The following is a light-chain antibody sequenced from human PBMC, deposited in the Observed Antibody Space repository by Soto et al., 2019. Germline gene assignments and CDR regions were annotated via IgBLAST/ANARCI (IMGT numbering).Light chain of an antibody. J-gene: IGKJ5*01. CDR2: DTS. Sequence: EMGFAQSPAALTFSPEERATLSCRASQSVSSYLAWYQQKPGQAPRLLIYDTSNRATGVPARFSGSGSGTDFTLTMSRLSSEDFAVYYCQPRSTWPPIPFGQGTRLEIK. V-gene: IGKV3-11*01. CDR3: QPRSTWPPIP. CDR1: QSVSSY.